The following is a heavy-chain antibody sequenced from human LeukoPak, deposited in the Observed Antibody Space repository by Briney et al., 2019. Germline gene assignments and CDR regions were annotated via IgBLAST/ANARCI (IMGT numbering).Heavy chain of an antibody. CDR3: ARGPGLYYYYYMDV. CDR1: GGSISSGSYY. Sequence: SETLSLTCTVSGGSISSGSYYWSWIRQPAGKGLEWIGRIYTSGSTNYSPSLKSRVTISVDTSKNQFSLKLSSVTAADTAVYYCARGPGLYYYYYMDVWGKGTTVTVSS. J-gene: IGHJ6*03. V-gene: IGHV4-61*02. CDR2: IYTSGST.